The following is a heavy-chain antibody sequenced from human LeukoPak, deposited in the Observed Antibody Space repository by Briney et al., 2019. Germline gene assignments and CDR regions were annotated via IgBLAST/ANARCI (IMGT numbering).Heavy chain of an antibody. CDR1: GGSISSSYW. V-gene: IGHV4-4*02. J-gene: IGHJ4*02. CDR3: ARGRGSYYYDSSGYVY. CDR2: IYHSGGT. D-gene: IGHD3-22*01. Sequence: PSETLSLTCAVSGGSISSSYWWSWIRQPPGKGLEWIGEIYHSGGTNYNLSLKSRVTISVDKSKNQFSLKLSSVTAADTAVYYCARGRGSYYYDSSGYVYWGQGTLVTVSS.